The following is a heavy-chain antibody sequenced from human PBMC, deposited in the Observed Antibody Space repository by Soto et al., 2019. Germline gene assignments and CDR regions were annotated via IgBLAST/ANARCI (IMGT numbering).Heavy chain of an antibody. Sequence: TGGSLSLSCAASGFPFSSYSMNWVRQAPGKGLEWVSYISSSSSTIYYADSVKGRFTISRDNAKNSLYLQMNSLRAEDTAVYYCARERSSTSCYRFCGMDVWGQGTTVTVSS. CDR2: ISSSSSTI. CDR1: GFPFSSYS. V-gene: IGHV3-48*01. CDR3: ARERSSTSCYRFCGMDV. D-gene: IGHD2-2*02. J-gene: IGHJ6*02.